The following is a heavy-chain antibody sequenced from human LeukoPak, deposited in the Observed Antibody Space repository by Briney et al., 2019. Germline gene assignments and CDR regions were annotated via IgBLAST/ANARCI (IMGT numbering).Heavy chain of an antibody. D-gene: IGHD3-10*01. CDR2: INPSGGST. CDR1: GYTFTSYY. V-gene: IGHV1-46*01. Sequence: ASVKVSCKASGYTFTSYYMHWVRQAPGQGLEWMGIINPSGGSTSYAQKFQGRVTITRNTSISTAYMELSSLRSEDTAVYYCARGRSGRRFDPWGQGTLVTVSS. CDR3: ARGRSGRRFDP. J-gene: IGHJ5*02.